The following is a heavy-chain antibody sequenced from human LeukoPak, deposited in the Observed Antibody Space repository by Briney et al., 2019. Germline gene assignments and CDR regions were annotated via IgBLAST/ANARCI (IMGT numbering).Heavy chain of an antibody. J-gene: IGHJ4*02. Sequence: GGSLRLSCAASGFTFSSYWMNWVRQAPGKGLEWVANIKQDGSEKYYMDSVKGRFTISRDNAKNSLYLQMNSLRADDTAVYFCAGGSGWLIDYWGQGTLVTVSS. CDR1: GFTFSSYW. CDR2: IKQDGSEK. CDR3: AGGSGWLIDY. D-gene: IGHD6-19*01. V-gene: IGHV3-7*04.